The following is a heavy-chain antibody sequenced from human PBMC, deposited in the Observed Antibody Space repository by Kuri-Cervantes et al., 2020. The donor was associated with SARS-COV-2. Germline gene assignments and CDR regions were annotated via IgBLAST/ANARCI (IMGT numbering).Heavy chain of an antibody. CDR3: ARESGIAVAGHYYYYGMDV. CDR2: TYYSGST. CDR1: GGSISSSSYY. D-gene: IGHD6-19*01. V-gene: IGHV4-39*07. Sequence: SETLSLTCTVSGGSISSSSYYWGWIRQPPGKGLEWIGSTYYSGSTYYNPSLKSRVTISVDTSKNQLSLKLSSVTAADTAVYYCARESGIAVAGHYYYYGMDVWGQGTTVTVSS. J-gene: IGHJ6*02.